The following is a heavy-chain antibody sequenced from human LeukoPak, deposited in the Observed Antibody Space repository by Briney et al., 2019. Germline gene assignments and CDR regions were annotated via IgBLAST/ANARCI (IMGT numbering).Heavy chain of an antibody. D-gene: IGHD3-16*01. J-gene: IGHJ4*02. V-gene: IGHV4-39*07. CDR2: IYYSGST. CDR1: GFTFSSYE. CDR3: ARAGTFGGVTYDY. Sequence: GSLRLSCAASGFTFSSYEMNWVRQPPGKGLEWIGSIYYSGSTYYNPSLKSRVTISVDTSKNQFSLKLSSVTAADTAVYYCARAGTFGGVTYDYWGQGTLVTVSS.